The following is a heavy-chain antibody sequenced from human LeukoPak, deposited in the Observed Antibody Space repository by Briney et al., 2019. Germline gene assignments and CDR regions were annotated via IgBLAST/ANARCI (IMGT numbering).Heavy chain of an antibody. CDR2: ITSSSNYT. D-gene: IGHD3-10*01. J-gene: IGHJ4*02. V-gene: IGHV3-11*06. Sequence: GGSLRLSCAASGFTFSDYEMNWVRQAPGKGLEWISYITSSSNYTKYADSVKGRFTISRDDAKNSLYLQMNSLRAEDTAVYYCASGRLEFGLIAYWGQGTLVTVSS. CDR1: GFTFSDYE. CDR3: ASGRLEFGLIAY.